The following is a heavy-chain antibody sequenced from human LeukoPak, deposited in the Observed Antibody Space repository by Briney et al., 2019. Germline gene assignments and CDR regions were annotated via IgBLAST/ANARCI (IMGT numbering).Heavy chain of an antibody. CDR3: ASERFLEWTPRSVYYYGMDV. V-gene: IGHV1-3*01. J-gene: IGHJ6*02. D-gene: IGHD3-3*01. CDR1: GYTFTSYA. CDR2: INAGNGNT. Sequence: ASVKVSCKASGYTFTSYAMHWVRQAPGQRLEWMGWINAGNGNTKYSQKFQGRVTITRDTSASTAYMELSSLRSEDTAVYYCASERFLEWTPRSVYYYGMDVWGQGTTVTVSS.